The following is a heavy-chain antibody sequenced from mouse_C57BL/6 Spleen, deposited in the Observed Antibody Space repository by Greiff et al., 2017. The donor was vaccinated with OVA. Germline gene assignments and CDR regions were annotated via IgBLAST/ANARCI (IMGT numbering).Heavy chain of an antibody. CDR1: GYTFTSYW. Sequence: QVQLQQPGTELVKPGASVKLSCKASGYTFTSYWMHWVKQRPGPGLEWIGYINPSNGGTNYNEKIKSKATLTVDKSSSTAYMQLRSLTSEDSAVYYCARGAAQAPHLGYWGQGTTLTVSS. D-gene: IGHD3-2*02. J-gene: IGHJ2*01. V-gene: IGHV1-53*01. CDR3: ARGAAQAPHLGY. CDR2: INPSNGGT.